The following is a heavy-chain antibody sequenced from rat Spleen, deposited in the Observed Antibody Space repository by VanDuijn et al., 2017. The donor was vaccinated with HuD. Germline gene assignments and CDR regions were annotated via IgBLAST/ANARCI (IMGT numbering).Heavy chain of an antibody. Sequence: EVQLVESGGGLVQPGRSLKLSCVASGFTFSDHYMAWVRQAPSARREWVATISYDGSSTYYRDSVKGRFTISRDNAKSTLFLRMDSLRSEDTATYYCARLKYDGTYYYFDYWGQGVMVTVSS. V-gene: IGHV5-7*01. D-gene: IGHD1-12*02. CDR1: GFTFSDHY. CDR3: ARLKYDGTYYYFDY. J-gene: IGHJ2*01. CDR2: ISYDGSST.